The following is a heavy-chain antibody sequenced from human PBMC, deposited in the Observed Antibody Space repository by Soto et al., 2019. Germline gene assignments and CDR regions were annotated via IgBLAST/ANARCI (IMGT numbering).Heavy chain of an antibody. V-gene: IGHV3-30*18. D-gene: IGHD6-13*01. CDR3: TKDHSTTWYYFDY. CDR1: GFTFSSFG. J-gene: IGHJ4*02. Sequence: QVQLVESGGGVVQPGRSLRLSCAASGFTFSSFGMHWVRQAPGKGLEWVAVISYDGNTKYYADSVRGRFTNSRDNSKSTLYLQMNSLRGEDTAVYSCTKDHSTTWYYFDYWGQGTLVTVSS. CDR2: ISYDGNTK.